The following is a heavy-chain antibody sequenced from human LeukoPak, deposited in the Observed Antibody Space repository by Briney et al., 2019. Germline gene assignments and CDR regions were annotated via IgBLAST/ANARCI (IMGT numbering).Heavy chain of an antibody. CDR3: AKDNRGGWSGYFDY. Sequence: GRSLRLSCAASGFTFSTYGMYWVRQAPGKGLEWVAVIWHDGSAEFYADSVKGRFTVSRDDSRNTVYLQMNSLRAEDTALYYCAKDNRGGWSGYFDYWGQGILVTVSS. J-gene: IGHJ4*02. D-gene: IGHD6-19*01. CDR1: GFTFSTYG. V-gene: IGHV3-33*06. CDR2: IWHDGSAE.